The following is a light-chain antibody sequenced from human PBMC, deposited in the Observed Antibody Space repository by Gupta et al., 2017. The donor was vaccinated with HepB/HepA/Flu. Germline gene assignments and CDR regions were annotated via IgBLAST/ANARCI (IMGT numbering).Light chain of an antibody. CDR1: ALPKQY. CDR2: KDS. CDR3: QSADSSGTYPYV. J-gene: IGLJ1*01. Sequence: SYELTQPPSVSVSPGQTARITCSGDALPKQYAYWYQQKPGQAPVLMIYKDSERPSGSPERFSGSSSGTTVTLTISGVQAEDEADYYCQSADSSGTYPYVFGTGTKVTVL. V-gene: IGLV3-25*03.